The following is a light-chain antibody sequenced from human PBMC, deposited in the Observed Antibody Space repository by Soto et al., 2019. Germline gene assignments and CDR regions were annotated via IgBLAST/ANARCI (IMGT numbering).Light chain of an antibody. CDR1: QSVSSSY. V-gene: IGKV3-20*01. CDR2: GAS. J-gene: IGKJ1*01. Sequence: EIVLTQSPGTLSLSPGERATLSCRASQSVSSSYLAWYQQKLGQAPRLLIYGASSRATGIPDRFSGSGSGTDFTLTISRLAPEDFAVYYCQQYGSSPTTFGQGTKVDIK. CDR3: QQYGSSPTT.